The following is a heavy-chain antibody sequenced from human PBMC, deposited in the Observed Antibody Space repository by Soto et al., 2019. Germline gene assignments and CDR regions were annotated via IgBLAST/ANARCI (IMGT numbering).Heavy chain of an antibody. V-gene: IGHV4-4*03. Sequence: LPETLSLTCAVSGGSISSSNWWSGVRQPPGKGLGGIGEIYHRGSTNYNPSLKSRVTISVDKSKNQFSLKLSSVTAADTAVYYCARDSSGSGSYWFDPWGQGTLVTVSS. D-gene: IGHD3-10*01. CDR3: ARDSSGSGSYWFDP. J-gene: IGHJ5*02. CDR2: IYHRGST. CDR1: GGSISSSNW.